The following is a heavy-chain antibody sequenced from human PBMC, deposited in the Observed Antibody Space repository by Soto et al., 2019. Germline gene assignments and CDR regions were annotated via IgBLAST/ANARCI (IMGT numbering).Heavy chain of an antibody. CDR2: INHSGST. J-gene: IGHJ6*02. D-gene: IGHD1-26*01. CDR1: GGSFSGYY. Sequence: ETLSLTCAVYGGSFSGYYWSWIRQPPGKGLEWIGEINHSGSTNYNPSLKSRVTISVDKSKNQFSLRLTSVTAADTAVYYCARVSGSYYYGMDVWGQGTTVTVSS. V-gene: IGHV4-34*01. CDR3: ARVSGSYYYGMDV.